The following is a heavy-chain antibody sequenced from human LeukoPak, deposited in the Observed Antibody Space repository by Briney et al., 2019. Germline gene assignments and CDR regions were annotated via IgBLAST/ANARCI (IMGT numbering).Heavy chain of an antibody. D-gene: IGHD3-10*01. CDR2: MNPNSGNT. CDR1: GYTFTSYD. J-gene: IGHJ4*02. V-gene: IGHV1-8*01. CDR3: ARESGLYGSGSRY. Sequence: GASVKVSCKASGYTFTSYDINWVRQATGQGLGWMGWMNPNSGNTGYAQKFQGRVTMTRNPSISTAYMELSSLRSEDTAVYYCARESGLYGSGSRYWGQGTLVTVSS.